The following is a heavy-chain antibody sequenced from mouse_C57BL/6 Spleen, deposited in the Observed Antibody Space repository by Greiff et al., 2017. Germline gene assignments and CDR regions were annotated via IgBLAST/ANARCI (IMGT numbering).Heavy chain of an antibody. V-gene: IGHV5-6*01. Sequence: EVKVVESGGDLVKPGGSLKLSCAASGFTFSSYGMSWVRQTPDKRLEWVATISSGGSYTYYPDSVKGRFTISRDNAKNTLYLQMSSLKSEDTAMYYCARHEAIDGPDGGFAYWGQGTLVTVSA. D-gene: IGHD2-3*01. CDR2: ISSGGSYT. CDR3: ARHEAIDGPDGGFAY. J-gene: IGHJ3*01. CDR1: GFTFSSYG.